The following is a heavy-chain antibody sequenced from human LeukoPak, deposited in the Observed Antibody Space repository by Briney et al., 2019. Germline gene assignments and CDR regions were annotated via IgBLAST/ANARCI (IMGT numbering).Heavy chain of an antibody. CDR2: ISSSGSTI. CDR3: ARDHLSSGSSPDYYYYYYMDV. D-gene: IGHD6-19*01. Sequence: PGGSLRLSCAASGFTFSSYEMYWVRQAPGKGLEWVSYISSSGSTIYYADSVKGRFTISRDNAKNSLYLQMNSLRAEDTAVYYCARDHLSSGSSPDYYYYYYMDVWGKGTTVTISS. V-gene: IGHV3-48*03. J-gene: IGHJ6*03. CDR1: GFTFSSYE.